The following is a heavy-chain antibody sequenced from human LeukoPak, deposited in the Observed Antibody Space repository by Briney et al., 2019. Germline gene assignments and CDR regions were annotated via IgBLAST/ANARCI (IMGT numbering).Heavy chain of an antibody. J-gene: IGHJ4*02. CDR2: IKRDGSEK. Sequence: GGSLRLSCVASGFSFSTNWVDWVRQAPGKGLEWVANIKRDGSEKNYVDSVKGRFTISRDNAKNSLYLEMNSLRAEDTAVYYCAKEGNWNLDYWGQGALVTVSS. V-gene: IGHV3-7*01. D-gene: IGHD1-1*01. CDR3: AKEGNWNLDY. CDR1: GFSFSTNW.